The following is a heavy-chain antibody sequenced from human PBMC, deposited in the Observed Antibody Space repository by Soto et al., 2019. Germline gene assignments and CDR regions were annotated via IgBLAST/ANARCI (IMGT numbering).Heavy chain of an antibody. CDR3: ARAISGTFYGMDV. D-gene: IGHD1-1*01. Sequence: QVQLVESGGGVVQPGRSLRLSCAASGFTFSSYTMHWVRQAPGKGLEWVALISYDGSNKYYADSVKGRFTISRDNSKNTLYLQVNSLRPDDTAVYYCARAISGTFYGMDVCGRGTTVTVSS. CDR2: ISYDGSNK. CDR1: GFTFSSYT. J-gene: IGHJ6*02. V-gene: IGHV3-30-3*01.